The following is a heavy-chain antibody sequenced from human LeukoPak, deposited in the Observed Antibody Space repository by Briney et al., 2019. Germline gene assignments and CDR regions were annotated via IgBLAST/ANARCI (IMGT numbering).Heavy chain of an antibody. V-gene: IGHV4-59*01. CDR3: ARVSVRGAYFDY. CDR1: GGSISSYY. J-gene: IGHJ4*02. CDR2: IYYSGST. D-gene: IGHD3-10*01. Sequence: NPSETLSLTCTVSGGSISSYYWSWIRQPPGKGLEWIGYIYYSGSTNYNPSLKSRVTISVDTSKNQFSLKLSSVTAADTAVYYCARVSVRGAYFDYWGQGTLVTVSS.